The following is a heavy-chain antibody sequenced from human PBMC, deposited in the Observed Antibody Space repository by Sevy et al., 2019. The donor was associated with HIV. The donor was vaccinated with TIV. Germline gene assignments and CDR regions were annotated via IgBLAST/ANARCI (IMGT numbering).Heavy chain of an antibody. CDR2: IYPGDSDT. J-gene: IGHJ6*02. Sequence: GESLKISCKGSGYSFTSYWIGWVRQMPGKGLEWMGIIYPGDSDTRYSPSFQGQVTISADKSISTAYLQWSSLKASVTATYYCGRVWGFKELWGVSKGMDVWGQGTTVTVSS. CDR1: GYSFTSYW. CDR3: GRVWGFKELWGVSKGMDV. V-gene: IGHV5-51*01. D-gene: IGHD3-10*01.